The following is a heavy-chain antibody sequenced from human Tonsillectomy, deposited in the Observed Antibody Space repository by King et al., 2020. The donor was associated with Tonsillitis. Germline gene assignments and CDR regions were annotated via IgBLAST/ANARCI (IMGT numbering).Heavy chain of an antibody. J-gene: IGHJ4*02. Sequence: QLVQSGGGLVQPGGSLRLSCAASGFTFSSYAMTWVRQAPGKGLEWVSVISGSGSSTNYADSVKGRFTISRDNSKNTLYLQMNSLRAEDTAVYYCAKDPYYYGSQSYYNNWGQGTLVTVSS. D-gene: IGHD3-10*01. CDR3: AKDPYYYGSQSYYNN. V-gene: IGHV3-23*04. CDR1: GFTFSSYA. CDR2: ISGSGSST.